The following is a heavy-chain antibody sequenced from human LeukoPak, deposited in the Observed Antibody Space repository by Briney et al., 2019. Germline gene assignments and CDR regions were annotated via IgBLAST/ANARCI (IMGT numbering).Heavy chain of an antibody. V-gene: IGHV4-38-2*02. CDR3: ARDSDY. CDR1: GYSISSGYY. J-gene: IGHJ4*02. CDR2: IYHSGST. Sequence: PSETLSLTCAVSGYSISSGYYWGWIRQPPGKGLEWIGSIYHSGSTYYNPSLKSRVTISVDMSKNQFSLKVRSVTAADTAVYYCARDSDYWGQGTLVTVSS.